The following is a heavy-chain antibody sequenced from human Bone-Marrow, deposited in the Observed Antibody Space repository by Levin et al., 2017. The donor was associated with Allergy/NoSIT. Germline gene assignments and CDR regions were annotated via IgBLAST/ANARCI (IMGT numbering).Heavy chain of an antibody. CDR3: ARDECAWFGECYGMDV. J-gene: IGHJ6*02. CDR1: GDSMNRRDFY. D-gene: IGHD3-10*01. CDR2: IHHSGSA. V-gene: IGHV4-31*03. Sequence: SQTLSLTCTVSGDSMNRRDFYWSWIRQHPGKGLEWIGFIHHSGSAYYNPSLKSRLSMSLDTSESQFSLKLTSVTVADTAVYFCARDECAWFGECYGMDVWGQGTTVIVSS.